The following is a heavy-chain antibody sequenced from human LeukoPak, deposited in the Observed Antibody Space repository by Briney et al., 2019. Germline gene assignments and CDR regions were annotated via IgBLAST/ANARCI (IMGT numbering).Heavy chain of an antibody. Sequence: SDTLSLTCAVSGYSISSSNWWGWIRQPPGKGLEWIGYIYYSGSIYYNPSLKSRVTMSVDTSKKQFSLRLSSVTAADTAVYYCARDQGDYGDHRYFDYWGQGTQVTVSS. CDR1: GYSISSSNW. J-gene: IGHJ4*02. CDR2: IYYSGSI. V-gene: IGHV4-28*03. D-gene: IGHD4-17*01. CDR3: ARDQGDYGDHRYFDY.